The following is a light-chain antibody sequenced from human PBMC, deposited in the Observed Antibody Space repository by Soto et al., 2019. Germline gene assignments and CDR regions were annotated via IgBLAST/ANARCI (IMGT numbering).Light chain of an antibody. CDR1: QSVGSY. V-gene: IGKV3-11*01. J-gene: IGKJ5*01. Sequence: RASQSVGSYLGWYQQKPGQAPRLLIYDASNRATGIPARFSGSGFGTDFTLSISSLEPEDFSVYNCLQRHILITFGQGTRLEIK. CDR2: DAS. CDR3: LQRHILIT.